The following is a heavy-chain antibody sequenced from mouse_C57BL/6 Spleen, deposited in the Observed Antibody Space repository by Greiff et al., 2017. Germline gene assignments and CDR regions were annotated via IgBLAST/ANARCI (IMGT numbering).Heavy chain of an antibody. CDR2: INPNNGGT. Sequence: VQLKQSGPELVKPGASVKMSCKASGYTFTDYNMHWVKQSHGKSLEWIGYINPNNGGTSYNQKFKGKATLTVNKYSSTAYMELRSLTSEHSAVYYCARFYYGSSPPYWYFDVWGTGTTVTVSS. D-gene: IGHD1-1*01. CDR3: ARFYYGSSPPYWYFDV. J-gene: IGHJ1*03. CDR1: GYTFTDYN. V-gene: IGHV1-22*01.